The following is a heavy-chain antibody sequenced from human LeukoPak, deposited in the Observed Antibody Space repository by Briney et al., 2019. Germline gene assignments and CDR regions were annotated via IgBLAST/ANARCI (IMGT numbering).Heavy chain of an antibody. V-gene: IGHV3-23*01. CDR1: GFTFSSYA. Sequence: GRSLRLSCAASGFTFSSYAMSSVRQAPGKGRELVSSISGRGASTYYASSVKGRFTISRDNSKNTLYLQMNSLRAEDTAVYYCAKDGVVVPAAMPYYYYYYMDVWGKGTTVTVSS. J-gene: IGHJ6*03. CDR2: ISGRGAST. CDR3: AKDGVVVPAAMPYYYYYYMDV. D-gene: IGHD2-2*01.